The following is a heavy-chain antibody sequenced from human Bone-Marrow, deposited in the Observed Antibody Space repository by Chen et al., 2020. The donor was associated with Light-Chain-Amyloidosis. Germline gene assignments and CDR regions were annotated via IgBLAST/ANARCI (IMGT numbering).Heavy chain of an antibody. J-gene: IGHJ6*02. CDR3: ARGKAVAVFDYGMDV. CDR1: GFTLNSYT. D-gene: IGHD6-19*01. Sequence: EVQLVESGGGLVKPGGSLRLSCRASGFTLNSYTMKWVSQAPGKGLEWVSSMTNSGSKIYYADSVKGRFTISRDNAENSVYLQMNSLRVEDTALYYCARGKAVAVFDYGMDVWGQGTTVTVSS. V-gene: IGHV3-21*01. CDR2: MTNSGSKI.